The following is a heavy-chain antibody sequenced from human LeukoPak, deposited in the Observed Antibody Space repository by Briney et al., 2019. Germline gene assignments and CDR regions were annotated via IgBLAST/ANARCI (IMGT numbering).Heavy chain of an antibody. Sequence: GASVKVSCKASGYTFNTNYIHWVRQAPGQGLERIGVINPSGDGTSYPQKFQGRVTLARDTSTSTIYMELSSLRSEDTAIYYCAKETPNTGWFDPWGQGTLVTVSS. CDR3: AKETPNTGWFDP. CDR1: GYTFNTNY. CDR2: INPSGDGT. J-gene: IGHJ5*02. V-gene: IGHV1-46*02. D-gene: IGHD1-14*01.